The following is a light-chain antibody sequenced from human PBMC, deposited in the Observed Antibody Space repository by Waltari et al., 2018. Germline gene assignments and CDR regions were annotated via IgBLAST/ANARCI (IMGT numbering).Light chain of an antibody. CDR3: ASYTSTRTVV. CDR1: SSDVGGYNY. J-gene: IGLJ2*01. V-gene: IGLV2-14*03. Sequence: QSALTQPASVSGSPGQSITISCSGTSSDVGGYNYVSWYQQHPGNAPKLIIFDVTRLPSGVSNRCSGSKSGNTASLTIFGLQAEDEADYYCASYTSTRTVVFGGGTRVTVL. CDR2: DVT.